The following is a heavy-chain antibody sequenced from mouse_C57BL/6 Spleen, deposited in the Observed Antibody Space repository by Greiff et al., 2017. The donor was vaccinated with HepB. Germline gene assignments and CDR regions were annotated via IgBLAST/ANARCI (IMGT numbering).Heavy chain of an antibody. CDR2: INPSNGGT. V-gene: IGHV1-53*01. CDR3: AGDGGLRRGFDY. D-gene: IGHD2-2*01. J-gene: IGHJ2*01. CDR1: GYTFTSYW. Sequence: VQLQQPGTELVKPGASVKLSCKASGYTFTSYWMHWVKQRPGQGLEWIGNINPSNGGTNYNEKFKSKATLTVDNSSSTAYMQLSSLTSEDSAVYYCAGDGGLRRGFDYWGQGTTLTVSS.